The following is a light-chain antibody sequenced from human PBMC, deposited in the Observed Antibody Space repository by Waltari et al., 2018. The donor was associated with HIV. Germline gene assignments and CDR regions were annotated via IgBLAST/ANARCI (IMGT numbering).Light chain of an antibody. J-gene: IGKJ2*01. CDR1: QSLRSW. Sequence: DIQMTQSPSTLPASVGDRVAITCRASQSLRSWLAWDQQKPGKGPKILIYKVSSLESGVPTRFSGSGSVTEFTLTISSLQPDDFASYYCQQYNSYSRTFGQGTKLEIK. CDR3: QQYNSYSRT. CDR2: KVS. V-gene: IGKV1-5*03.